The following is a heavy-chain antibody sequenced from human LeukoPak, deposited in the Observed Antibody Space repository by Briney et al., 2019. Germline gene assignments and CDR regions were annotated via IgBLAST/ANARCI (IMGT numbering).Heavy chain of an antibody. CDR2: ISAYNGNT. V-gene: IGHV1-18*01. J-gene: IGHJ4*02. Sequence: GSSVKVSCRASGGTFSSYAISWVRQAPGQGLEWMGWISAYNGNTNYAQKLQGRVTMTTDTSTSTAYMELRSLRSDDTAVYYCARGYDSTDLRDYWGQGTLVTVSS. CDR1: GGTFSSYA. D-gene: IGHD3-22*01. CDR3: ARGYDSTDLRDY.